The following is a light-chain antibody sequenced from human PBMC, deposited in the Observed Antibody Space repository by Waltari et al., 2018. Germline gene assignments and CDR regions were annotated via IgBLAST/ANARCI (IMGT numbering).Light chain of an antibody. CDR3: QQYGSSPRDYT. CDR2: GAS. Sequence: EIVLTQSPGTLSLSPGERATLSCRASQSVSSSYLAWYQQKPGQAPRLLIYGASSRATGIPDRFSGSGSGTDFTLTISRLEPEDFAVYYCQQYGSSPRDYTFGQGTKLEIK. J-gene: IGKJ2*01. CDR1: QSVSSSY. V-gene: IGKV3-20*01.